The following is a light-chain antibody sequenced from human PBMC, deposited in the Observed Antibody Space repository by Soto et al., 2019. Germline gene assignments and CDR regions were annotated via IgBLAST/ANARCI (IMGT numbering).Light chain of an antibody. CDR1: QSIINY. CDR2: GAS. J-gene: IGKJ3*01. CDR3: QQLFFYPPT. V-gene: IGKV1-9*01. Sequence: IQLTQSPSSLSASVGARVTITCRARQSIINYLAWYQQKPGKAPKLLIYGASTLQSGFPSRFGGSGSGTDFTLTVSSLQPEDFATYDCQQLFFYPPTFGPGTKVD.